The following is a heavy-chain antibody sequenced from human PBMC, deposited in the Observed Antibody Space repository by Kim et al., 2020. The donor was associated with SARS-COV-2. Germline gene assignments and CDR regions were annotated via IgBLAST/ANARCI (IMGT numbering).Heavy chain of an antibody. V-gene: IGHV4-39*01. Sequence: SETLSLTCTVSGGSISSSSYYWGWIRQPPGKGLEWIGSIYYSGSTYYNPSLKSRVTISVDTSKNQFSLKLSSVTAADTAVYYCARHAGIAALTGYYYYMDVWGKGTTVTVSS. J-gene: IGHJ6*03. CDR1: GGSISSSSYY. CDR2: IYYSGST. CDR3: ARHAGIAALTGYYYYMDV. D-gene: IGHD6-6*01.